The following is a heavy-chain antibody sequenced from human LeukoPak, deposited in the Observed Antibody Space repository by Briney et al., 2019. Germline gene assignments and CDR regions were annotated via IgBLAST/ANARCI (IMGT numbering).Heavy chain of an antibody. CDR1: GFTFSSYG. J-gene: IGHJ4*02. D-gene: IGHD5-24*01. Sequence: PGGSLRLSCAASGFTFSSYGMSWVRQAPGKGLEWVSVIYSGGSTYYADSVKGRFTISRDNSKNTLYLQMNSLRAEDTAVYYCARAGGGYNPFLYWGQGTLVTVSS. CDR2: IYSGGST. CDR3: ARAGGGYNPFLY. V-gene: IGHV3-53*01.